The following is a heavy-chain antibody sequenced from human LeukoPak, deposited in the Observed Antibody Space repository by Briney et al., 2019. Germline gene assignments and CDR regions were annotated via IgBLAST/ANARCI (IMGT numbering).Heavy chain of an antibody. Sequence: ASVKVSCKASGGTFSSYAISWVRQAPGQGLEWMGRIIPILGIANYAQRFQGRVTITADKSTSTAYMELSSLRSEDTAVYCCATHCSGGSCYETAFDIWGQGTMVTVSS. D-gene: IGHD2-15*01. V-gene: IGHV1-69*04. CDR2: IIPILGIA. CDR3: ATHCSGGSCYETAFDI. CDR1: GGTFSSYA. J-gene: IGHJ3*02.